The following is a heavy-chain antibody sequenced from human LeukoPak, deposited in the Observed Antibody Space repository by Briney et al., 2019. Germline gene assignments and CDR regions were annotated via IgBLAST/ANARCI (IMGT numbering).Heavy chain of an antibody. Sequence: SVKVSCKASGGTFSSYAISWVRQALGQGLEWMGGIIPIFGTANYAQKFQGRVTITTDESTSTAYMELSSLRSEDTAVYYCARGHCSSTSRYTRDYFDYWGQGTLVTVSS. J-gene: IGHJ4*02. CDR1: GGTFSSYA. V-gene: IGHV1-69*05. D-gene: IGHD2-2*02. CDR3: ARGHCSSTSRYTRDYFDY. CDR2: IIPIFGTA.